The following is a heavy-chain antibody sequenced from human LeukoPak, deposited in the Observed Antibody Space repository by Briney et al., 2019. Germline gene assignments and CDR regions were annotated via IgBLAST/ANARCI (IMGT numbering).Heavy chain of an antibody. CDR1: GGSISSSSYY. Sequence: PSETLSLTCTVSGGSISSSSYYWGWIRQPPGKGLEWIGSIYYSGSTYYNPSLKSRVTISVDTSKNQFSLKLSSVTAADTAVYYCARTLPTMVRGVFGFWGQGTLVTVSS. V-gene: IGHV4-39*01. CDR2: IYYSGST. J-gene: IGHJ4*02. CDR3: ARTLPTMVRGVFGF. D-gene: IGHD3-10*01.